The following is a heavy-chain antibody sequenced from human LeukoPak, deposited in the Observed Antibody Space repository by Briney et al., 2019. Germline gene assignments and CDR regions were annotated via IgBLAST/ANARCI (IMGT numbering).Heavy chain of an antibody. V-gene: IGHV4-59*01. CDR3: ASSTWNRFDY. J-gene: IGHJ4*02. D-gene: IGHD1-1*01. CDR1: GGSLSSYY. CDR2: IYYSGST. Sequence: PSETLSLTCTVYGGSLSSYYWSWIRQPPGKGLEWIGYIYYSGSTNYNPSLKSRVTISVDTSKNQFSLKLSSVTAADTAVYYCASSTWNRFDYWGQGTLVTVSS.